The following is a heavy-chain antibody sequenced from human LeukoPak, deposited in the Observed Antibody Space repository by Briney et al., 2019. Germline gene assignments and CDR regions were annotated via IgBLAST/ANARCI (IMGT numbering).Heavy chain of an antibody. CDR1: GFTFSSYA. Sequence: GGSLRLSCAASGFTFSSYAMTWVRQAPGKGLEWVSSISRNGDYIYYADSAKGRFTISRDNAKNSLYLQMNSLRAEDTAIYYCARDDQYEDWFDPWGQGTLVTVSS. V-gene: IGHV3-21*01. CDR3: ARDDQYEDWFDP. D-gene: IGHD2-8*01. CDR2: ISRNGDYI. J-gene: IGHJ5*02.